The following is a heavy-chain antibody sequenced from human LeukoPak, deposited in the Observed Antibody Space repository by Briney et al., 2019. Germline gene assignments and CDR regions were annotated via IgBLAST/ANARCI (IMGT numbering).Heavy chain of an antibody. Sequence: GGSLRLSCAASGFTFSDHYMTWIRQAPGKGLEWVSAISGSGGSTYYADSVKGRFTISRDNSKNTLYLQMNSLRAEDTAVYYCAKDRPTVRGYSGYDGYWGQGTLVTVSS. D-gene: IGHD5-12*01. CDR2: ISGSGGST. CDR1: GFTFSDHY. CDR3: AKDRPTVRGYSGYDGY. J-gene: IGHJ4*02. V-gene: IGHV3-23*01.